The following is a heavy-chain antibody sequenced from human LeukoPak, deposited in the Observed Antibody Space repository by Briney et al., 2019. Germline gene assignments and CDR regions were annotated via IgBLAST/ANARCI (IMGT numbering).Heavy chain of an antibody. J-gene: IGHJ6*04. CDR2: ISGSGTYK. Sequence: GGSLRLSCEASGFIFSTSSMNWVRQAPGKGLEWLSYISGSGTYKHYADSVRGRFTISRDNAKNSLHLQINSLRAEDTAVYYCARFLYSRSIEGRHVWGKGTTVTVSS. CDR1: GFIFSTSS. CDR3: ARFLYSRSIEGRHV. D-gene: IGHD1-26*01. V-gene: IGHV3-21*06.